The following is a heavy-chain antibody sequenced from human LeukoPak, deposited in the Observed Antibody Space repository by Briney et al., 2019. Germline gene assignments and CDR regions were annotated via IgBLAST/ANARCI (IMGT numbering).Heavy chain of an antibody. J-gene: IGHJ4*02. Sequence: ASVKVSCKASGYIFTGYYIHWVRQAPGQGLEWVGVINPSGGTTTYAQKFQGRVTMTRDTSTSTVYMELSSLRIEDTAVYYCSRDLGGNYNDYWGQGTMVTVSS. CDR3: SRDLGGNYNDY. D-gene: IGHD1-26*01. V-gene: IGHV1-46*01. CDR2: INPSGGTT. CDR1: GYIFTGYY.